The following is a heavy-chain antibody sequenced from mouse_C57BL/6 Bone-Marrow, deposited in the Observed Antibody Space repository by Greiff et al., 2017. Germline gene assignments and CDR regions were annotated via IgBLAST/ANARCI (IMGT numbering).Heavy chain of an antibody. J-gene: IGHJ2*01. CDR2: IYPGSGSP. CDR3: AREGFITTVVGDY. CDR1: GYTFTSYW. Sequence: VKLQQPGAELVKPGASVKMSCKASGYTFTSYWITWVKQRPGQGLEWIGDIYPGSGSPNYNEKFKSKATLTVDTSSSTAYMQLSSLTSEDSAVYYCAREGFITTVVGDYWGKGTTLTVSS. V-gene: IGHV1-55*01. D-gene: IGHD1-1*01.